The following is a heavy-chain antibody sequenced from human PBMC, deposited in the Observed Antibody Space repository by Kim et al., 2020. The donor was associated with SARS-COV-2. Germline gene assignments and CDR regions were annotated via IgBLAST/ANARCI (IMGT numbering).Heavy chain of an antibody. CDR1: GFTFSSYA. Sequence: GGSLRLSCSASGFTFSSYAMHWVRQAPGKGLEYVSDISSNGGSTYYADSVKGRFTISRDNSKNKLYLQMSSLRAEDTAVYYCVKEYSSPYWGQGTLVTVSS. V-gene: IGHV3-64D*09. CDR2: ISSNGGST. D-gene: IGHD6-13*01. CDR3: VKEYSSPY. J-gene: IGHJ4*02.